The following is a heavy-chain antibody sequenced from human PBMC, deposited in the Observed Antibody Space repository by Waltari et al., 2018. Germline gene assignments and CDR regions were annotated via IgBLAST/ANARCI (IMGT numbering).Heavy chain of an antibody. J-gene: IGHJ4*02. CDR1: GFTVSSDF. CDR2: IQSDGTT. CDR3: ARHDYGGY. D-gene: IGHD4-17*01. Sequence: EVHLVESGGGLVQPGGSLGLSGSAPGFTVSSDFMSWVRQAPGKGLEWVSVIQSDGTTYYADSVKGRFTISRDTSKNTVYLQMNSLRDEDTAVYYCARHDYGGYWGQGTLVTVSS. V-gene: IGHV3-66*04.